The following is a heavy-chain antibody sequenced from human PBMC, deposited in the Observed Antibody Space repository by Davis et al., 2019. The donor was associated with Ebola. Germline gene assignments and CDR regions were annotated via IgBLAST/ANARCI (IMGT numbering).Heavy chain of an antibody. CDR2: ISRSSSTI. CDR3: AKGGIVVAVTRLDC. V-gene: IGHV3-48*04. Sequence: GESLKISCAASGFTFSSYGMNWVRQAPEKGLEWLSYISRSSSTIYYADSVKGRFTISRDNAKHTLYLQMNGLRGDDTAIYYCAKGGIVVAVTRLDCWGQGTRVTVSS. J-gene: IGHJ4*02. D-gene: IGHD2-15*01. CDR1: GFTFSSYG.